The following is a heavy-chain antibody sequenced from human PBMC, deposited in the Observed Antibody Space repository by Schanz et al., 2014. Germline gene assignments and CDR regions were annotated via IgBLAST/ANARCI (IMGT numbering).Heavy chain of an antibody. CDR3: ARGGPAYYFDD. J-gene: IGHJ4*02. Sequence: EVQLVESGGGLVQPGGSLRLSCVASGFTFSSHWMHWVRQAPGMGLEWVSAISGRDGSTYYADSVRGRFTISRDNSKNTLYLQMNSLRAEDTAVYYCARGGPAYYFDDWGQGTLVTVSS. CDR1: GFTFSSHW. CDR2: ISGRDGST. V-gene: IGHV3-23*04.